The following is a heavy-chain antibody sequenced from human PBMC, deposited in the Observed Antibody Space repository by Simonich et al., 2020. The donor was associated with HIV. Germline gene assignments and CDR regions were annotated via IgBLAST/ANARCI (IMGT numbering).Heavy chain of an antibody. CDR2: ISSSSSYI. D-gene: IGHD2-2*01. J-gene: IGHJ4*02. CDR3: ARDGRKGSSTSCSDY. Sequence: EVQLVESGGGLVKPGGSLRLSCAASGFTFSSYSMNWVRQAPGKGLEWGSSISSSSSYIYYADSVKGRFTISRDNAKNSQYLKMNSLRAEDTAVYYCARDGRKGSSTSCSDYWGQGTLVTVSS. V-gene: IGHV3-21*01. CDR1: GFTFSSYS.